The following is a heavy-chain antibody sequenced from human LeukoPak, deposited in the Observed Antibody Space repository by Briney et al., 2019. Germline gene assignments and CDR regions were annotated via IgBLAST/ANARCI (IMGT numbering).Heavy chain of an antibody. Sequence: SETLSLTCTVSGGSISSGGYYWSWIRQHPGKGLEWIGYIYYSGSTYYNPSLKSRVIISVDTSKNQFSLKLSSVTAADTAVYYCASYCGGDCYPMYYFDYWGQGTLVTVSS. D-gene: IGHD2-21*02. CDR3: ASYCGGDCYPMYYFDY. CDR2: IYYSGST. V-gene: IGHV4-31*03. J-gene: IGHJ4*02. CDR1: GGSISSGGYY.